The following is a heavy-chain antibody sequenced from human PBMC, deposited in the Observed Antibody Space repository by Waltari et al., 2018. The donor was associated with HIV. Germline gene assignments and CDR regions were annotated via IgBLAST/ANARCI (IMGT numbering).Heavy chain of an antibody. CDR2: MSSNSSTI. Sequence: VQLVESGGGLVQPGGSLSLPGGASGFTCSYYAVNWVGQAPGKGLEWGSYMSSNSSTIYHADSVKGRFTISRDDAKNSLYLQMNSLRDEDTAVYYCVRVGTSFDYWGQGTLVTVSS. V-gene: IGHV3-48*02. D-gene: IGHD2-8*01. CDR1: GFTCSYYA. J-gene: IGHJ4*02. CDR3: VRVGTSFDY.